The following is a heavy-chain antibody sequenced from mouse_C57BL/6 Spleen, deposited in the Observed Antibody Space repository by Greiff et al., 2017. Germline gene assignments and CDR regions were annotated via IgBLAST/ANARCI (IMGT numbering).Heavy chain of an antibody. CDR3: ARRDDYDYYYAMDY. D-gene: IGHD2-4*01. V-gene: IGHV1-69*01. CDR1: GYTFTSYW. CDR2: IDPSDSYT. J-gene: IGHJ4*01. Sequence: QVQLQQPGAELVMPGASVKLSCKASGYTFTSYWMHWVKQRPGQGLEWIGEIDPSDSYTNYNQKFKGKSTLTVDKSSSTAYMQLSSLTSEDSAVYYCARRDDYDYYYAMDYWGQGTSVTVSS.